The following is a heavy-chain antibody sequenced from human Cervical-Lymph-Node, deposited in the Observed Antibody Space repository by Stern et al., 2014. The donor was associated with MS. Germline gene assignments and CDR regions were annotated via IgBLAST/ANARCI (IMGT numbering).Heavy chain of an antibody. CDR2: ISPNSGGT. CDR1: GYTFTGYY. J-gene: IGHJ3*02. V-gene: IGHV1-2*06. CDR3: ARGYRDVFDI. D-gene: IGHD5-18*01. Sequence: QLVQSGSEVKKPGASVRVSCKASGYTFTGYYIHLVRQAPGQGLEWMGRISPNSGGTIYAQKFQDRVTMASDTSISTAYMELSRLRSDDTAVYYCARGYRDVFDIWGQGTMVTVSS.